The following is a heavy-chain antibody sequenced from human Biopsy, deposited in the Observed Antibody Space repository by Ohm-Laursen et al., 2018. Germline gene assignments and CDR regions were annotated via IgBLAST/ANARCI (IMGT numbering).Heavy chain of an antibody. CDR3: ARRGSGGRSFDH. V-gene: IGHV4-59*08. J-gene: IGHJ4*02. CDR2: ISDSGST. D-gene: IGHD2-15*01. Sequence: SETLSLTCAVSGGSISSFYWTWIRRPPGKGPEWIGDISDSGSTNYKPSLKSRVIISVDTSKNQFSLNLSLVTAADTAVYYCARRGSGGRSFDHWGQGTLVTVSS. CDR1: GGSISSFY.